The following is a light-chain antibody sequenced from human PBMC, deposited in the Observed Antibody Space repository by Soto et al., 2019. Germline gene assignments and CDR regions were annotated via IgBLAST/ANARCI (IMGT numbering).Light chain of an antibody. Sequence: QSVLAQPASGSGSPGQSITISCTGTSSDIGAYNYVSWYQQYPGKAPKLMIYWVTNRPSGVSNRLSGSNTGNTASLTISGLQAEDEADYYCFSHRSGDSHVFGTGTKVTVL. CDR1: SSDIGAYNY. CDR2: WVT. J-gene: IGLJ1*01. V-gene: IGLV2-14*01. CDR3: FSHRSGDSHV.